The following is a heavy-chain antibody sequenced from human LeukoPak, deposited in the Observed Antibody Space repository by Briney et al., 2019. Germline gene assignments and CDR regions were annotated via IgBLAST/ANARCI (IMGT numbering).Heavy chain of an antibody. CDR2: ISYDGSNK. J-gene: IGHJ4*02. D-gene: IGHD4-11*01. Sequence: GGSLRLSCAASGFTFSNYWMTWVRQAPGKGLEWVAVISYDGSNKYYADSVKGRFTISRDNSKNTLYLQMNSLRAEDTAVYYCARAYRDCSTTVELWGQGTLVTVSS. CDR3: ARAYRDCSTTVEL. CDR1: GFTFSNYW. V-gene: IGHV3-30-3*01.